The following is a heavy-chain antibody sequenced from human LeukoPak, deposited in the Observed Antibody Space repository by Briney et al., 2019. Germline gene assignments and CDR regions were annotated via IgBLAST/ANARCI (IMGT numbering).Heavy chain of an antibody. CDR2: ISSNGGST. CDR3: ARGQWELLY. D-gene: IGHD1-26*01. CDR1: GFTFSSYA. J-gene: IGHJ4*02. V-gene: IGHV3-64*01. Sequence: GGSLRLSCAASGFTFSSYAMHWVRQAPGKGLEYVSAISSNGGSTYYANSVKGRFTISRDNSKNTLYLQMGSLGAEDTAVYYCARGQWELLYWGQGALVTVSS.